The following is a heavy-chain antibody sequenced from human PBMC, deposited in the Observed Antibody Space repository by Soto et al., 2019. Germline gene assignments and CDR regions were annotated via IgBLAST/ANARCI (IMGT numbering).Heavy chain of an antibody. CDR3: ARDHASDYGDFADF. CDR1: GFTFGDYY. V-gene: IGHV3-11*01. CDR2: ISGSGSIL. J-gene: IGHJ4*02. D-gene: IGHD4-17*01. Sequence: QVQLVASGGDLVEPGGSLRLSCAASGFTFGDYYMSWIRQAPGKGLEWVSYISGSGSILYYSDSVKGRFTISSDNAKNSLYLQMNSLRVDDTALYYCARDHASDYGDFADFWGQGTLVTVSS.